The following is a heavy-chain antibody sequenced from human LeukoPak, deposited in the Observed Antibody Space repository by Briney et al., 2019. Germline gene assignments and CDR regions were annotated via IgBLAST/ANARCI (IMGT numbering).Heavy chain of an antibody. J-gene: IGHJ6*02. D-gene: IGHD3-16*01. CDR3: TRGRRFYYGMDV. Sequence: SQSISLTCAIFGHSVSSTTAAWNWVRQSPSRGLELLGRTYYMSTSKWDTDYAVSLKSRISVSPDISKNQFSLQLNSVTPEDTAVYYCTRGRRFYYGMDVWGQGTTVTASS. V-gene: IGHV6-1*01. CDR1: GHSVSSTTAA. CDR2: TYYMSTSKWDT.